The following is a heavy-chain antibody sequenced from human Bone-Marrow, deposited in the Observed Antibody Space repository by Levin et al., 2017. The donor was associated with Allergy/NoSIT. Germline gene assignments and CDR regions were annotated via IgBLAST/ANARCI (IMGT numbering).Heavy chain of an antibody. Sequence: ESGPTLVKPTQTLTLTCTVSGGSISSYYWSWIRQPPGKGLEWIGYIYYSGSTNYNPSLKSRVTISVDTSKNQFSLKLSSVTAADTAVYYCARHSVVAPFDYWGQGTLVTVSS. D-gene: IGHD5-12*01. CDR2: IYYSGST. J-gene: IGHJ4*02. CDR3: ARHSVVAPFDY. CDR1: GGSISSYY. V-gene: IGHV4-59*08.